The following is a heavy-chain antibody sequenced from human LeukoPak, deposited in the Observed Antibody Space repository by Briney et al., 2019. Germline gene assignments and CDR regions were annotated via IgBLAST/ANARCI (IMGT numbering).Heavy chain of an antibody. CDR3: ARVGGTNYYYYGMDV. CDR2: IYYSGST. Sequence: SETLSLTCTVSGGSISNYYWSWIRQPPGRGLEWIGYIYYSGSTNYNPSLKSRVTISVDTSKNQFSLKLSSVTAADTAVYYCARVGGTNYYYYGMDVWGQGTTVTVSS. D-gene: IGHD1-26*01. CDR1: GGSISNYY. V-gene: IGHV4-59*01. J-gene: IGHJ6*02.